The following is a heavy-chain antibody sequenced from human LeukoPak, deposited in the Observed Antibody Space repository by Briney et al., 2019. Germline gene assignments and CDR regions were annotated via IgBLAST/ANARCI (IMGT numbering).Heavy chain of an antibody. J-gene: IGHJ4*02. D-gene: IGHD3-3*02. CDR3: ATTPFEVPGPDY. Sequence: GASVKVSCKASGGNFSSYAISWVRQAPGQGLEWMGRIIPILGMANYAQKFQGRVTITADKSTSTAYMELSSLRSEDTAVYYCATTPFEVPGPDYWGQGTLVTVSS. CDR2: IIPILGMA. CDR1: GGNFSSYA. V-gene: IGHV1-69*04.